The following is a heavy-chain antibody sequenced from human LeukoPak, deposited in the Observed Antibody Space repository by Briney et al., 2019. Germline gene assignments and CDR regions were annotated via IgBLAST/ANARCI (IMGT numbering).Heavy chain of an antibody. J-gene: IGHJ4*02. D-gene: IGHD4-17*01. CDR2: ISNSGNYI. CDR1: GFTFSGDN. V-gene: IGHV3-21*01. CDR3: ARDQGWYGDFHY. Sequence: GGSLRLSCAASGFTFSGDNMNWVRQAPGKGLEWVSFISNSGNYIKYADSVKGRFTISRDNAKNSLYLQMNSLRAEDTAVYYCARDQGWYGDFHYWGQGTLVTVSS.